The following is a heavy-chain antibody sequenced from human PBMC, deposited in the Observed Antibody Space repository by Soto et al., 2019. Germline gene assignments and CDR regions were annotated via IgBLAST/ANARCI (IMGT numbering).Heavy chain of an antibody. J-gene: IGHJ5*02. Sequence: QVQLVQSGAEVKKPGSSVKVSCKASGGTFSSYAISWVRQAPGQGLEWMGGIIPIFGTANYAQKFQGRVTITADESTSTAYMELSSLRSEDTAVYYCARTAFKRLVPHRKGSNWFDPWGQGTLVTVSS. V-gene: IGHV1-69*01. CDR1: GGTFSSYA. CDR2: IIPIFGTA. D-gene: IGHD6-13*01. CDR3: ARTAFKRLVPHRKGSNWFDP.